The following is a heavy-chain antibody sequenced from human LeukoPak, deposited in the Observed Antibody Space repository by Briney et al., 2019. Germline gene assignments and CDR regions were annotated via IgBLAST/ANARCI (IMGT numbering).Heavy chain of an antibody. D-gene: IGHD3-3*01. CDR1: GYTFTSYG. CDR2: ISAYNGNT. CDR3: ARGSYGVVKNWFDP. Sequence: ASVKLSCKACGYTFTSYGISWVRQAPGQGLEWMGWISAYNGNTNYAQKLQGRVTMTTDTSTSTAYMELRSLRSDDTAVYYCARGSYGVVKNWFDPWGQGTLVTVSS. J-gene: IGHJ5*02. V-gene: IGHV1-18*01.